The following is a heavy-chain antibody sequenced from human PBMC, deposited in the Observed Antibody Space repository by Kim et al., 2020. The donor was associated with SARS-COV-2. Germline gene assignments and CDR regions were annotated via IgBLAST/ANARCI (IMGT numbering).Heavy chain of an antibody. Sequence: YYADSVKGRFTISRDNSKNTLYLQMNSLRAEDTAVYYCARWVLGSYYFDYWGQGTLVTVSS. J-gene: IGHJ4*02. V-gene: IGHV3-30*01. CDR3: ARWVLGSYYFDY. D-gene: IGHD1-26*01.